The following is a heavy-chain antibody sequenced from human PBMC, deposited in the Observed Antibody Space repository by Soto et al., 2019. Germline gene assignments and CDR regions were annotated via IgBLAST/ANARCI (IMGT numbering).Heavy chain of an antibody. CDR1: GGSISSSNW. J-gene: IGHJ4*02. V-gene: IGHV4-4*02. Sequence: QVQLQESGPGLVKPSGTLSLTCAVSGGSISSSNWWSWVRQPPGKGLEWIGEIYHSGSTYYNPSLKSRVTISVDRSKNQFSLKLSSVTAADTAVYYCARVIRGGYCSGGSCYRSAAFDYWGQGTLVTVSS. CDR2: IYHSGST. D-gene: IGHD2-15*01. CDR3: ARVIRGGYCSGGSCYRSAAFDY.